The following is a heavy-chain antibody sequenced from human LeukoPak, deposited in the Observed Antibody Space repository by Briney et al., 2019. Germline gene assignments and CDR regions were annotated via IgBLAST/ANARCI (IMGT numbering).Heavy chain of an antibody. CDR2: INAGNGNT. D-gene: IGHD1-26*01. V-gene: IGHV1-3*01. CDR1: GYTFTSYA. J-gene: IGHJ4*02. CDR3: ARGTNSGSYRYYFDY. Sequence: ASVKVSCKASGYTFTSYAMHWVRQAPGQRLEWMGWINAGNGNTKYSQKFQGRVTITRDTSATTAYMELSSLRSEDTAVYYCARGTNSGSYRYYFDYWGQGTLVTVFS.